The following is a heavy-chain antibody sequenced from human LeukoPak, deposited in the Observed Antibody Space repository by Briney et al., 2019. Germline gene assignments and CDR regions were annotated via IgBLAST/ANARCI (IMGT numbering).Heavy chain of an antibody. CDR3: ACYGTDQRYCSGGSCYYAFDI. D-gene: IGHD2-15*01. Sequence: GGSLRLSCAASGFTFSRYAMSWVRQAPGKGLEWVSAISGSGGSTYYADSVKGRFTISRDNSKSTLYLQMNSLRAEDTAVYYCACYGTDQRYCSGGSCYYAFDIWGQGTMVTVSS. CDR1: GFTFSRYA. CDR2: ISGSGGST. V-gene: IGHV3-23*01. J-gene: IGHJ3*02.